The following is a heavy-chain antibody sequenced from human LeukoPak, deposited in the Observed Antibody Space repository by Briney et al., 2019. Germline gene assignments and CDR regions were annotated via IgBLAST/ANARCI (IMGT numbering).Heavy chain of an antibody. V-gene: IGHV3-49*03. J-gene: IGHJ4*02. Sequence: PGGALRHSCTASRFTLGEYAMSWLRPAPGKGLEWVGFIRRKAYGGTTEYAGCVKGRFTNSRHDSKSIAYLPTNRLTTQGTTGYYCPSDLFSNGWFGELSQYYFVYWGEGTLVTVSS. CDR2: IRRKAYGGTT. CDR3: PSDLFSNGWFGELSQYYFVY. D-gene: IGHD3-10*01. CDR1: RFTLGEYA.